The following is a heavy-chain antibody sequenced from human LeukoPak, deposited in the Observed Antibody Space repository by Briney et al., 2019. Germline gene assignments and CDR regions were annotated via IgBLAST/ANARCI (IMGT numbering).Heavy chain of an antibody. Sequence: SETLSLTCAVYGGSFSGYYWSWIRQPPGKGLEWIGEINHSGSTNYNPSLKSRVTISVDTSKNQFSLKLSSVTAADTAVYYCACSARGPRAFDYRGQGTLVTVSS. CDR1: GGSFSGYY. D-gene: IGHD6-19*01. J-gene: IGHJ4*02. V-gene: IGHV4-34*01. CDR3: ACSARGPRAFDY. CDR2: INHSGST.